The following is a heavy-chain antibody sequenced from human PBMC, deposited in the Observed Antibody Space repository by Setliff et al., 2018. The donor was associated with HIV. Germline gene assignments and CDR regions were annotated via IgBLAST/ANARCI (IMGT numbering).Heavy chain of an antibody. Sequence: PSETLSLTCAVYGGSLSGYYWTWIRQPPGKGLEWIGEINHSGSTNYNPSLKSRVTISIYTSKNQFSLKLSSVTAADTAMYYCARGRMATVLIRNWIDPWGQGSLVTVSS. CDR2: INHSGST. V-gene: IGHV4-34*01. CDR1: GGSLSGYY. D-gene: IGHD4-4*01. J-gene: IGHJ5*02. CDR3: ARGRMATVLIRNWIDP.